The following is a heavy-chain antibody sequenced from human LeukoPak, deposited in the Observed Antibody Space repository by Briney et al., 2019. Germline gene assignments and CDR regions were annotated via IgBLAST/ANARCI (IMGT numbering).Heavy chain of an antibody. CDR1: GFTFSNYG. CDR3: AREARIAVAGTLDY. CDR2: IWYDGSNK. Sequence: PGRSLRLSCAASGFTFSNYGMHWVRQAPGTGLEWVAVIWYDGSNKYYADSVKGRFTISRDNSKNTLYLQMNSLRAEDTAVYYCAREARIAVAGTLDYWGQGTLVTVSS. D-gene: IGHD6-19*01. J-gene: IGHJ4*02. V-gene: IGHV3-33*01.